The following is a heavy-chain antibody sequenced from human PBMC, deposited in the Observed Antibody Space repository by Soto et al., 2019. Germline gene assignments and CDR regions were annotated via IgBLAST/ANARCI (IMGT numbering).Heavy chain of an antibody. Sequence: SGPTLVNPTQTLTLTCTFSGFSLSTSGVGVGWIRQPPGKALEWLALIYWDDDKRYSPSLKSRLTITKDTSKNQVVLTMTNMDPVDTATYYCAHIGTVLRFLEWQHAGEWTNDEYMDVWGKGTTVTVS. J-gene: IGHJ6*03. D-gene: IGHD3-3*01. CDR2: IYWDDDK. CDR1: GFSLSTSGVG. V-gene: IGHV2-5*02. CDR3: AHIGTVLRFLEWQHAGEWTNDEYMDV.